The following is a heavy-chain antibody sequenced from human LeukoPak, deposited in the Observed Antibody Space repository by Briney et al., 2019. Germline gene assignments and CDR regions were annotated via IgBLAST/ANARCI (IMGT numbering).Heavy chain of an antibody. CDR1: GVTFSSYA. D-gene: IGHD6-19*01. V-gene: IGHV3-30-3*01. CDR3: ATGYSAWSFGY. CDR2: ISYDGSNK. Sequence: GGSLRLSCAASGVTFSSYAMYWVRQAPGKGLDWVAVISYDGSNKYYADSVKGRFTISRDNSKNTLYLRMNSLRAEDTAMYFCATGYSAWSFGYWGQGTLVTVSS. J-gene: IGHJ4*02.